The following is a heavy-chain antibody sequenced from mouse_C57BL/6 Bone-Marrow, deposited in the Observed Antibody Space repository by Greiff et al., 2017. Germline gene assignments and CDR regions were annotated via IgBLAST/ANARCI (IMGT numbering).Heavy chain of an antibody. CDR1: GYTFTSYT. V-gene: IGHV1-4*01. Sequence: VQGVESGAELARPGASVKMSCKASGYTFTSYTMHWVKQRPGQGLEWIGYINPSSGYTKYNQKFKDKATLTADKSSSTAYMQLSSLTSEDSAVYYCARSTHYYYGSSYWHFDVWGTGTTVTVSS. CDR3: ARSTHYYYGSSYWHFDV. D-gene: IGHD1-1*01. J-gene: IGHJ1*03. CDR2: INPSSGYT.